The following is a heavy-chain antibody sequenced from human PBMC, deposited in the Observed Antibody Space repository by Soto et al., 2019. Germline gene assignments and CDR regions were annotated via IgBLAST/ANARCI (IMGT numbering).Heavy chain of an antibody. Sequence: EVQLLESGGGLVQPGWSLRLSCAASGFTFSSYAVSWVRQAPGKGLQWVSSISAGGDSTYYADSVKGRFTISRDNSQDTLYLQMNSLRADDTAVYYCAKAGCGGTTCYANYWGQGTLVIVSS. D-gene: IGHD2-2*01. CDR1: GFTFSSYA. CDR3: AKAGCGGTTCYANY. CDR2: ISAGGDST. V-gene: IGHV3-23*01. J-gene: IGHJ4*02.